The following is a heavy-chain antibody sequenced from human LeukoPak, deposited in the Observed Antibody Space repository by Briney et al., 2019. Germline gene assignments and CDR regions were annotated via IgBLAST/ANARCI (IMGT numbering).Heavy chain of an antibody. Sequence: GGSLRLSCAASGFTFSSYAMSWVRQAPGKGLEWVSAIRGSGGSTYYADSVKGRFTISRDDSKSIAYLQMNSLKTEDTAVYYCTRPQAVVGTSAFDYWGQGTLVTVSS. CDR1: GFTFSSYA. J-gene: IGHJ4*02. CDR3: TRPQAVVGTSAFDY. CDR2: IRGSGGST. D-gene: IGHD6-19*01. V-gene: IGHV3-23*01.